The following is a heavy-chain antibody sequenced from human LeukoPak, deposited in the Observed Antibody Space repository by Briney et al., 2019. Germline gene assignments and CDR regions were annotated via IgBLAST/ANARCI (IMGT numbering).Heavy chain of an antibody. V-gene: IGHV4-4*07. CDR2: IYTSGST. D-gene: IGHD2-2*01. J-gene: IGHJ5*02. CDR3: ARDYRDIVVVPAASNNWFDP. Sequence: SETLSLTCTVSGGSISSYYWSWIRQPAGKGLEWIGRIYTSGSTNYNPSLKSRVTMSVDTSKNQFSLKLSSVTAADTAVYYCARDYRDIVVVPAASNNWFDPWGQGTLVTVSS. CDR1: GGSISSYY.